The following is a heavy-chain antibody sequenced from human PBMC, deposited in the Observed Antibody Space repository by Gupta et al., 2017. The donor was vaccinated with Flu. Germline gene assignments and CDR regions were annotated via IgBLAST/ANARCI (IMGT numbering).Heavy chain of an antibody. V-gene: IGHV4-39*01. Sequence: QLQLQESGPGLVKPSETLSLTCTVSGGSISSSSYYWGWIRQPPGKGLEWIGSNYYSGSTYYNPSLKSRVTISVDTSKNQFSLKLSSVTAADTAVYYCARRYDLRFLEWLLSENWFDPWGQGTLVTVSS. CDR1: GGSISSSSYY. J-gene: IGHJ5*02. CDR2: NYYSGST. D-gene: IGHD3-3*01. CDR3: ARRYDLRFLEWLLSENWFDP.